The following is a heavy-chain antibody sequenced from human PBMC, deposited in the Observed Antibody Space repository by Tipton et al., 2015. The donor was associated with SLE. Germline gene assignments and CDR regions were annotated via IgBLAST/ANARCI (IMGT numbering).Heavy chain of an antibody. CDR1: GFTFSSYE. V-gene: IGHV3-48*03. Sequence: SLRLSCAASGFTFSSYEMNWVRQAPGKGLEWVSYISSSGSTIYYADSVKGRFTISRDNAKNSLYLQMNSLRAEDTAVYYCARVSESSGWAYYFDYWGQGTLVTVSS. CDR2: ISSSGSTI. J-gene: IGHJ4*02. CDR3: ARVSESSGWAYYFDY. D-gene: IGHD6-19*01.